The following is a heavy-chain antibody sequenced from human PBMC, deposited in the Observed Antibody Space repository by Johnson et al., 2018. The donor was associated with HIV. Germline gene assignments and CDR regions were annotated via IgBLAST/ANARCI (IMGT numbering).Heavy chain of an antibody. J-gene: IGHJ3*02. CDR2: IYTGSDST. CDR3: AKGYGGNGGAFDI. D-gene: IGHD4-23*01. V-gene: IGHV3-66*01. Sequence: MLLVESGGGLVQPGGSLRLSCAVSGYSVTGYNMNWVRQAPVKGLEWVSVIYTGSDSTSYTDSVKDRFTISRDSSKNAVYLQMSSLRAEDTAVYYCAKGYGGNGGAFDIWGQGTMVTVSS. CDR1: GYSVTGYN.